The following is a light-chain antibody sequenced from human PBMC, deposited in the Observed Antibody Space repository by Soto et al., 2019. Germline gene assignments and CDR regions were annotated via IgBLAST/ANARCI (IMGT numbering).Light chain of an antibody. CDR3: QQYETFSGT. J-gene: IGKJ1*01. CDR1: QSVSGW. Sequence: DIQMTQPPSTRSASVVDTVTVTFRASQSVSGWLAWYQQKPGEAPKLLIYDASALPRGVPSRFSGSGSGTKFTLTIASLQPDDFATYYCQQYETFSGTFGPGTKVDI. CDR2: DAS. V-gene: IGKV1-5*01.